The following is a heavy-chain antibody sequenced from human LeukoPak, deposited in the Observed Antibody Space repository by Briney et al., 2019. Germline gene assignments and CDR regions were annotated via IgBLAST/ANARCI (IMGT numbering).Heavy chain of an antibody. CDR2: IYPSDSDT. V-gene: IGHV5-51*01. J-gene: IGHJ4*02. Sequence: GESLKISCKGSGYTFTTSWIGWVRQMPGKGLEWMGIIYPSDSDTRYSPSFQGQVTISADTSISTAYLQWSSLKASDTAMYYCARQDSGYDFSYWGQGTLVTVSS. D-gene: IGHD5-12*01. CDR1: GYTFTTSW. CDR3: ARQDSGYDFSY.